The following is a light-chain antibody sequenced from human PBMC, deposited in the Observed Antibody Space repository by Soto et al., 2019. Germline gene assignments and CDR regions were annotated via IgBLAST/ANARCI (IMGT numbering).Light chain of an antibody. Sequence: DIPMTQSPSTLSASVGDRVTITCRASHSISTWLAWYQRKPGKSPKLLIYKASSLQTGVPSRFSGSGSGTEFTLTISSLQPEDFATYYCQQYNTYWTFGQGTKVEIK. CDR3: QQYNTYWT. J-gene: IGKJ1*01. V-gene: IGKV1-5*03. CDR2: KAS. CDR1: HSISTW.